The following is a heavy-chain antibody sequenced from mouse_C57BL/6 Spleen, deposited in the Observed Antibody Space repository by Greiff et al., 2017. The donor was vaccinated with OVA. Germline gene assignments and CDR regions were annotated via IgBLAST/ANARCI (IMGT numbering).Heavy chain of an antibody. CDR1: GYTFTDYY. CDR2: INPYNGGT. CDR3: LTGSFFDY. J-gene: IGHJ2*01. V-gene: IGHV1-19*01. D-gene: IGHD4-1*01. Sequence: EVKLMESGPVLVKPGASVKMSCKASGYTFTDYYMNWVKQSHGKSLEWIGVINPYNGGTSYNQKFKGKATLTVDKSSSTAYMELNSLTSEDSAVYYCLTGSFFDYWGQGTTLTVSS.